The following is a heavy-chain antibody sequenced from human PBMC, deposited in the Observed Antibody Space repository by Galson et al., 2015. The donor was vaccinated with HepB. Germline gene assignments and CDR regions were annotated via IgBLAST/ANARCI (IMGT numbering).Heavy chain of an antibody. CDR1: GYILSEVS. D-gene: IGHD4-17*01. CDR2: IDHEGGET. Sequence: SVKVSCKVSGYILSEVSMHWVRQAPGKGLEWVGNIDHEGGETVYAQKFQGRVILTEDTSADTAYMELSSLRSDDTAIYYCATGEDDYGDYPYSWGQGTLVLVSS. V-gene: IGHV1-24*01. J-gene: IGHJ4*02. CDR3: ATGEDDYGDYPYS.